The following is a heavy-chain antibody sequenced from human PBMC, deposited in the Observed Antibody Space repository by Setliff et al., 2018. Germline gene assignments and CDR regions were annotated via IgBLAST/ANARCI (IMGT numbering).Heavy chain of an antibody. CDR1: GGSFSGYY. Sequence: PSETLSLTCAVYGGSFSGYYWSWIRQPPGKGLEWIGEINHSGSTNYNPSLKSRVTISVDTSKNQLSLKLSSVTAADTAVYYCARAKTRILGVWGKGTTVTVSS. CDR3: ARAKTRILGV. V-gene: IGHV4-34*01. CDR2: INHSGST. J-gene: IGHJ6*04. D-gene: IGHD2-15*01.